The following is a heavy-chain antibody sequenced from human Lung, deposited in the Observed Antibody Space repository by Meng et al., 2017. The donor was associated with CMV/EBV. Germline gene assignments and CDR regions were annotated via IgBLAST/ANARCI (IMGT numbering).Heavy chain of an antibody. Sequence: SETLSLTCTLSGGSIRGAGYYWSWIRQPPGKGLEWFGYIYYSGSTYYNPSLKSRVTISVDTSKKQFSLMLSYVTAADTAVYYCARYSSPSIYYYDRSGYYYFDYWGQGTLVTGSS. CDR2: IYYSGST. CDR1: GGSIRGAGYY. J-gene: IGHJ4*02. V-gene: IGHV4-31*03. CDR3: ARYSSPSIYYYDRSGYYYFDY. D-gene: IGHD3-22*01.